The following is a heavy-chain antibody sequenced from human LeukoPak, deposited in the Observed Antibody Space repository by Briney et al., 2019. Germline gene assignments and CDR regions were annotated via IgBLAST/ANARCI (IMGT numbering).Heavy chain of an antibody. Sequence: GGSVRLSCAASGFTFSSYSMNWVRQAPGKGLEWVSAISGSSSYIYYADSVKGRFTISRDNAKNSLYLQMNSLRVEDTAVYYCARDGLGSSGFYYHWGQGTLVTVSS. J-gene: IGHJ4*02. D-gene: IGHD3-22*01. CDR2: ISGSSSYI. CDR3: ARDGLGSSGFYYH. V-gene: IGHV3-21*04. CDR1: GFTFSSYS.